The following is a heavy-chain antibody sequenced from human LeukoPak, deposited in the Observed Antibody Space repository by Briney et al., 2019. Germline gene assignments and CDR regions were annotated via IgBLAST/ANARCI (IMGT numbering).Heavy chain of an antibody. CDR1: GFTFSNFE. CDR2: VSTSGASA. V-gene: IGHV3-48*03. D-gene: IGHD5-18*01. CDR3: ARERGYNYGYSGYYDQ. Sequence: GASLRLSCAASGFTFSNFEMNWVRQAPGKGLEWISYVSTSGASAYYADSVKGRFSVSRDNAKNSMYLRMDTLRAEDTAVYYCARERGYNYGYSGYYDQWGQGILVTVSS. J-gene: IGHJ4*02.